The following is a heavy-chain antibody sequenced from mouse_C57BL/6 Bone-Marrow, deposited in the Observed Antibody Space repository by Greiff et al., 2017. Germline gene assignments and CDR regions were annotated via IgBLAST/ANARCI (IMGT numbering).Heavy chain of an antibody. CDR1: GFNIKDYY. D-gene: IGHD1-1*01. V-gene: IGHV14-1*01. CDR3: TSFIYYYGSSFLYFDY. J-gene: IGHJ2*01. CDR2: IDPEDGDT. Sequence: EVKLVESGAELVRPGASVKLSCTASGFNIKDYYMHWVKQRPEQGLEWIGRIDPEDGDTEYAPKFQGKATMTADTSSNTAYLQLSSLTSEDTAVYYCTSFIYYYGSSFLYFDYWGQGTTLTVSS.